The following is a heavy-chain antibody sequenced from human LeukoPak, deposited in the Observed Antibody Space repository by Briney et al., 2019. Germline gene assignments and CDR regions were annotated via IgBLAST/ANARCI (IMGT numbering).Heavy chain of an antibody. J-gene: IGHJ5*02. D-gene: IGHD4-23*01. Sequence: GASVKVSCKASEYTFTSYDINWVRQATGQGLEWIGWMNPNSGNTGYAQKFQGRVTMTRDTSISTAYMELSSLTSEDTAVYFCARSNYGGKRWFDPWGQGTLVIVSS. V-gene: IGHV1-8*01. CDR3: ARSNYGGKRWFDP. CDR1: EYTFTSYD. CDR2: MNPNSGNT.